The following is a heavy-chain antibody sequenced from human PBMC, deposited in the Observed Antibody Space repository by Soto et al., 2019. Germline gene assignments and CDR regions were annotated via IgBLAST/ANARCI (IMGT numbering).Heavy chain of an antibody. CDR2: ISRYGDIT. Sequence: EVQLLESGGDLIQPGGSLRLSGAASGFTFNIYALTWVRQAPGKGLEWVSAISRYGDITYYADSVEGRFSISRDNSKNTLYLQMNSLRAEDTAVYYCAKDRYLDHDSRGYLFDNWGQGTLVTVSS. D-gene: IGHD3-22*01. CDR3: AKDRYLDHDSRGYLFDN. V-gene: IGHV3-23*01. CDR1: GFTFNIYA. J-gene: IGHJ4*02.